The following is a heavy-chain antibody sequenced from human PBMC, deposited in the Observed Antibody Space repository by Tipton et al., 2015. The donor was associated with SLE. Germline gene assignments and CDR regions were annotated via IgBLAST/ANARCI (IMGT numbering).Heavy chain of an antibody. CDR2: IYYSGST. J-gene: IGHJ3*02. CDR1: GGSISSYY. D-gene: IGHD3-22*01. V-gene: IGHV4-59*08. Sequence: LRLSCTVSGGSISSYYWSWIRQPPGKGLEWIGYIYYSGSTNYNPSLKSRVTISVDTSKNQFSLKLSSVTAADTAVYYCARHYYYDSSGYYYDAFDIWAKGQWSPSLQ. CDR3: ARHYYYDSSGYYYDAFDI.